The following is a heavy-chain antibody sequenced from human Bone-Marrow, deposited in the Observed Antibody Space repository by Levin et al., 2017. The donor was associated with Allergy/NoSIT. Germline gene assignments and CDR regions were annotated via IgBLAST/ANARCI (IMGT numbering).Heavy chain of an antibody. J-gene: IGHJ6*02. CDR1: GFTFPTSA. CDR3: ARDSVEVVEPAPDDNNQPSLLMDV. D-gene: IGHD3-22*01. V-gene: IGHV3-33*01. CDR2: IWYDGSNE. Sequence: LSLPCATSGFTFPTSAMHWVRQAPGKGLEWMAVIWYDGSNEYYADSVRGRFTISRDNSKNTLYLQMNSLRAEATAVYFCARDSVEVVEPAPDDNNQPSLLMDVWGQGTTVIVSS.